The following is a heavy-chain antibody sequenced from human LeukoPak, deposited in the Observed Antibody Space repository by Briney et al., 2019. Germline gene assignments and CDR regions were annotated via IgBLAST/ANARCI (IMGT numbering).Heavy chain of an antibody. J-gene: IGHJ5*02. V-gene: IGHV3-33*08. CDR1: GFTFSSYG. CDR2: IWYDGSNK. Sequence: QPGRSLRLSCAASGFTFSSYGMHWVRQAPGKGLEWVAVIWYDGSNKYYADSVKGRFTISRDNSKNTLYLQMNSLRAEDTAVYYCARDIAVAGTGNWFDPWGQGTLVTVSS. CDR3: ARDIAVAGTGNWFDP. D-gene: IGHD6-19*01.